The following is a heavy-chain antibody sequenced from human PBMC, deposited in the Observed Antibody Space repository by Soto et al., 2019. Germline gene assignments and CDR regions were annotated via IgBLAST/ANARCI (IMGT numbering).Heavy chain of an antibody. CDR1: GGSISSGGYY. V-gene: IGHV4-31*03. D-gene: IGHD6-6*01. CDR3: ARGKMAARPDY. CDR2: VYYSGST. J-gene: IGHJ4*02. Sequence: SETLSLTCTVSGGSISSGGYYWSWIRQHPGKGLEWIGYVYYSGSTYYNPSLKSRVTISVDTSKNQFSLKLSSVTAADTAVYYGARGKMAARPDYWGQGTMVTVSS.